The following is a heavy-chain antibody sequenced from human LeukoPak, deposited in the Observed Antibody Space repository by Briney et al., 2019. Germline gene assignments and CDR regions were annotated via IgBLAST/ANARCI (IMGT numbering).Heavy chain of an antibody. V-gene: IGHV4-61*02. CDR1: GGSISSGSYY. CDR2: IYTSGST. CDR3: ARDVDTAMDNAFDI. D-gene: IGHD5-18*01. J-gene: IGHJ3*02. Sequence: SETLSLTCTVSGGSISSGSYYWSWIRQPAGKGLEWIGRIYTSGSTNYNPSLKSRVTISVDTSKNQFSLKLSSVTAADTAVYYRARDVDTAMDNAFDIWGQGTMVTVSS.